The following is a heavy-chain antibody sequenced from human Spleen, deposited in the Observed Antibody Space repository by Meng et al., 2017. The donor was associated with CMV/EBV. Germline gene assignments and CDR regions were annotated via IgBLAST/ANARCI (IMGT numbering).Heavy chain of an antibody. V-gene: IGHV4-30-4*08. J-gene: IGHJ3*02. Sequence: SETLSLTCTVSGGSISSGDYFWSWIRQSPGKGLEWIGYMYHSGRPYYTPSLKSRITISVDTSKNQLSLKLSSVTAADTALYYCARYSSPAAFDMWGQGTKVTVSS. CDR3: ARYSSPAAFDM. D-gene: IGHD6-13*01. CDR2: MYHSGRP. CDR1: GGSISSGDYF.